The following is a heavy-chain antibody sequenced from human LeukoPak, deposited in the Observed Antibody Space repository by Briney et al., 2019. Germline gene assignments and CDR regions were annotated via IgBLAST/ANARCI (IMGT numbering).Heavy chain of an antibody. CDR3: ASSGYAFYYMDV. D-gene: IGHD5-12*01. J-gene: IGHJ6*03. V-gene: IGHV4-38-2*02. CDR1: GYSISSGYY. CDR2: IYHSGST. Sequence: KTSETLSLTCTVSGYSISSGYYWGWIRQPPGKGLEWIGSIYHSGSTYYNPSLKSRVTISVDTSKNQFSLKLSSVTAADTAVYYCASSGYAFYYMDVWGKGTTVTVSS.